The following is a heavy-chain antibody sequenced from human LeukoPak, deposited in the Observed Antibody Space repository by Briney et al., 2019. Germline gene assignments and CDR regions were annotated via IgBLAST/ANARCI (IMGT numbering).Heavy chain of an antibody. D-gene: IGHD3-16*01. CDR2: ISSSGSTI. V-gene: IGHV3-48*03. CDR3: ARPRPGWSSVMPYFDY. CDR1: GFTFSSYE. Sequence: GGSLRLSCAASGFTFSSYEMNWVRQAPGKGLERVSYISSSGSTIYYADSVKGRFTISRDNAKNSLYLQMNSLRAEDTAVYYCARPRPGWSSVMPYFDYWGEGTLVTVSS. J-gene: IGHJ4*02.